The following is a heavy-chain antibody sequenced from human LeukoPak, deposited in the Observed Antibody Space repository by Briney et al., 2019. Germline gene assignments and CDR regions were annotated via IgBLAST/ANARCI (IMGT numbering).Heavy chain of an antibody. CDR3: ASSLTGDYKVGYAFDI. CDR2: IIPIFGTA. J-gene: IGHJ3*02. CDR1: GGTFSSYA. V-gene: IGHV1-69*01. D-gene: IGHD7-27*01. Sequence: ASVKVSCKASGGTFSSYAISWVRQAPGQGLEWMGGIIPIFGTANYAQKFQGRVTITADESTSTAYMELSSLRSEDTAVYYCASSLTGDYKVGYAFDIWGQGTMVTVSS.